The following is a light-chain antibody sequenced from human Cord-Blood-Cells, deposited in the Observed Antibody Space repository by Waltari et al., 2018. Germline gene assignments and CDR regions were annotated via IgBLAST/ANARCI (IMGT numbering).Light chain of an antibody. V-gene: IGKV2-28*01. Sequence: DIVNTQSPLSLPVPPGGPASISCRSSQSLLHSNGYNYLDWYLQKPGQSPQLLIYLGSNRASGVPDRFSGSGSGTDFTLKISRVEAEDVGVYYCMQALQTTWTFGQGTKVEIK. CDR3: MQALQTTWT. CDR1: QSLLHSNGYNY. CDR2: LGS. J-gene: IGKJ1*01.